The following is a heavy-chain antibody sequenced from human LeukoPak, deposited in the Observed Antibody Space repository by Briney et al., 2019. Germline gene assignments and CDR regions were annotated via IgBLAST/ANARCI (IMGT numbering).Heavy chain of an antibody. CDR2: INPNSGGT. D-gene: IGHD3-22*01. V-gene: IGHV1-2*02. Sequence: ASVKVSCKASGYTFTGYYIHWVRQAPGQGLEWMGWINPNSGGTKFAQKFQGRVTMTRDTSISTAYMELSRLRSDDTAVFYCASSGYYYGFDYWGQGTLVTVSS. CDR3: ASSGYYYGFDY. CDR1: GYTFTGYY. J-gene: IGHJ4*02.